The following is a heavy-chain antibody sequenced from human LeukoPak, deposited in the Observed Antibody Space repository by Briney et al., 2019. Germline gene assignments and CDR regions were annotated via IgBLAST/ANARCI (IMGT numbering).Heavy chain of an antibody. J-gene: IGHJ4*02. CDR3: ARAVAGWYYFDY. Sequence: SETLSLTCTVSGGSISSYYWSWIRQPPGKGLEWIGYIYYSGSTNYNPSLKSRVTISVDTSKYQFSLKLSSVTAADTAVYYCARAVAGWYYFDYWGQGTLVTVSS. V-gene: IGHV4-59*01. CDR1: GGSISSYY. CDR2: IYYSGST. D-gene: IGHD6-19*01.